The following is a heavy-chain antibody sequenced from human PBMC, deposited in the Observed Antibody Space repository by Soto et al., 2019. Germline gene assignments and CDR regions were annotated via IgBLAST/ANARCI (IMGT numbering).Heavy chain of an antibody. CDR3: ARDSYSRVYEYYFDY. V-gene: IGHV4-59*01. J-gene: IGHJ4*02. Sequence: PSETLSLTCTVSGGSISSYYWNWIRQPPGKGLEWIGYIHYSGSTNYNPSLKSRVTISVDTSKNQFSLKLRSVTAADTATYYCARDSYSRVYEYYFDYWGQGTLVTVS. CDR2: IHYSGST. D-gene: IGHD3-16*01. CDR1: GGSISSYY.